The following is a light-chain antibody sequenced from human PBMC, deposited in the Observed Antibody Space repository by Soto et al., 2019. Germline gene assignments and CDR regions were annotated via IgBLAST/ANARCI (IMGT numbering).Light chain of an antibody. CDR2: DTS. CDR1: QSVSSY. Sequence: EIVLTQSPATLSLSPGERATLSCRASQSVSSYLAWYQQKPGQAPRLLIYDTSNRATGIPARFSGSGSGTDLTLPISSIEPEDFALYYCQQRSNWPWTFGGGTKVELK. J-gene: IGKJ4*01. CDR3: QQRSNWPWT. V-gene: IGKV3-11*01.